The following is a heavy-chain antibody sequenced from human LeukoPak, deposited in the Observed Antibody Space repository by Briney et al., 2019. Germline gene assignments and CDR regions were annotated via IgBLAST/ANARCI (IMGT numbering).Heavy chain of an antibody. CDR1: GFTFSSYA. V-gene: IGHV3-30*04. J-gene: IGHJ4*02. Sequence: PGRSLRLSCAASGFTFSSYAMHWVRQAPGKGLEWVAVISYDGSNKYYADSVKGRFTISRDNSKNTPYLQMNSLRAEDTAVYYCASNSGYEKGYWGQGTLVTVSS. D-gene: IGHD5-12*01. CDR3: ASNSGYEKGY. CDR2: ISYDGSNK.